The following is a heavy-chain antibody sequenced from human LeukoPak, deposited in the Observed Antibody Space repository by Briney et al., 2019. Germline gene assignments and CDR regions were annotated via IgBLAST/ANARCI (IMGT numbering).Heavy chain of an antibody. D-gene: IGHD4-11*01. CDR1: GFTFSSYW. CDR2: ISSSGSTI. CDR3: ARRRNFGNDH. Sequence: GGSLRLSCAASGFTFSSYWMSWVRQAPGKGLEWVSYISSSGSTIYYADSVKGRFTISRDNAKNSLFLQMNSLRAEDTAMYYCARRRNFGNDHWGQGTLVTVSS. J-gene: IGHJ4*02. V-gene: IGHV3-48*04.